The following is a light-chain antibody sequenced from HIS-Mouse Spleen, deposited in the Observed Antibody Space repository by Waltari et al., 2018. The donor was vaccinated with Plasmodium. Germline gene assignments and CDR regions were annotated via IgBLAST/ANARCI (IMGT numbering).Light chain of an antibody. J-gene: IGLJ3*02. CDR3: YSTDSSGNHRV. CDR1: ALPKKY. V-gene: IGLV3-10*01. Sequence: SYELTQPPSVSVSPGQTARITCSGDALPKKYAYWYQQKSGQAPVLVLYEDSKRPAGNPERFCGSRSGTMATLTISGAQVVDEADYYCYSTDSSGNHRVFGGGTKLTVL. CDR2: EDS.